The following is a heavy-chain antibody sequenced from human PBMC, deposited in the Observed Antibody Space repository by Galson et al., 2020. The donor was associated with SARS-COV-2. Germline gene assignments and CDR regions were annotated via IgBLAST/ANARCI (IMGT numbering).Heavy chain of an antibody. CDR3: AKEVWVGNYYYGMDV. CDR2: IYPGDSDT. D-gene: IGHD2-15*01. CDR1: GYSFTSYW. V-gene: IGHV5-51*01. J-gene: IGHJ6*02. Sequence: GESLNISCKGSGYSFTSYWIGWVRQMPGKGLEWMGIIYPGDSDTRYSPSFQGQVTISADRSISTAYLQWSSLKASDTAMYYCAKEVWVGNYYYGMDVWGQGTTVTVSS.